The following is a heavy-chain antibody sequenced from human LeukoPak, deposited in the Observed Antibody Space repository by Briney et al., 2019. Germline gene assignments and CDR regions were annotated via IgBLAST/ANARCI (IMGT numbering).Heavy chain of an antibody. CDR2: ISYDGSNK. Sequence: PGGSLRLSCAASGFTFSSYAMHWVRQAPGKGLEWVAVISYDGSNKYYADSVKGRFTISRDNSKNTLYLQMNSLRAEDTAVYYCARDGGPWGFDYWGQGTLVTVSS. CDR1: GFTFSSYA. J-gene: IGHJ4*02. V-gene: IGHV3-30-3*01. D-gene: IGHD3-16*01. CDR3: ARDGGPWGFDY.